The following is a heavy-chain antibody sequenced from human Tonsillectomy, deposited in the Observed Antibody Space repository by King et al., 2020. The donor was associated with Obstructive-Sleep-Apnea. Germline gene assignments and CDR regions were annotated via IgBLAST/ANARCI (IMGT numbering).Heavy chain of an antibody. D-gene: IGHD3-10*01. Sequence: VQLVDSGGGLVKPGGCLRLSCAASGFIFSDYDMNWVRRAPGKGLEVVSYITTIIHYIYYADSVKGRFNISRDNANNFLYEQMSSLRAEDTAMYYCTSALGSRALRDNWFDLWGQGTLVTVSS. J-gene: IGHJ5*02. CDR3: TSALGSRALRDNWFDL. CDR2: ITTIIHYI. V-gene: IGHV3-21*01. CDR1: GFIFSDYD.